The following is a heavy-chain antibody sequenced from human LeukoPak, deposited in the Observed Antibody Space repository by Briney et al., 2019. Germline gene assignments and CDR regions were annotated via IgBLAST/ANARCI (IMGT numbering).Heavy chain of an antibody. CDR2: ISAYNGNT. CDR1: GYTFTSYG. CDR3: ARGARDSSGYYDSDLDY. J-gene: IGHJ4*02. D-gene: IGHD3-22*01. Sequence: ASVKVSCKASGYTFTSYGISWVRQAPGQGLEWMGWISAYNGNTNYAQKLQGRVTMTTDTSTSTAYMELRSLRSDDTAVYYCARGARDSSGYYDSDLDYWGQGTLVTVSS. V-gene: IGHV1-18*01.